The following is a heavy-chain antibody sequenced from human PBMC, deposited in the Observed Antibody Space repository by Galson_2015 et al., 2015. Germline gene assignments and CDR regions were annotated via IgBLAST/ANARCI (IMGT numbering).Heavy chain of an antibody. CDR1: EFTFSSYY. D-gene: IGHD3-3*01. CDR3: ARQSLDYDFWSVYYPTNFDY. Sequence: SLRLSCAASEFTFSSYYMSWVRQAPGKGLEWVSSFSSTTTYIYFADSVKGGFTISRENPKNYLCMQMNGLGAEDTAVYYCARQSLDYDFWSVYYPTNFDYWGQGTLVTVSS. CDR2: FSSTTTYI. V-gene: IGHV3-21*01. J-gene: IGHJ4*02.